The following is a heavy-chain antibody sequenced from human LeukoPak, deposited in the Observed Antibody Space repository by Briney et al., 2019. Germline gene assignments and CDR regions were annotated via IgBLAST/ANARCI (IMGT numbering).Heavy chain of an antibody. D-gene: IGHD1-26*01. CDR1: GFTFSRYA. V-gene: IGHV3-64D*09. CDR3: VKDVGGSYAFDY. CDR2: INDNGGRT. Sequence: GGSLRLSCSAPGFTFSRYAMHWVRQAPGKGLEYVSGINDNGGRTHYGDSVKGRFSISRDNSKNTLHLQMSTLRAEDTALYYCVKDVGGSYAFDYWGQGILVTVAS. J-gene: IGHJ4*02.